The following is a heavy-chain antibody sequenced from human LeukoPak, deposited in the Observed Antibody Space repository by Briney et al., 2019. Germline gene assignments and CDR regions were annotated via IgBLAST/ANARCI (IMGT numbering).Heavy chain of an antibody. CDR3: ARGGDCSGGSCYVDNWFDP. Sequence: ASVKVSCKASGGTFSSYAINWVRQATGQGLEWMGWMNPNSGNTGYAQKFQGRVTMTRNTSISTAYMELSSLRSEDTAVYYCARGGDCSGGSCYVDNWFDPWGQGTLVTVSS. V-gene: IGHV1-8*02. CDR2: MNPNSGNT. D-gene: IGHD2-15*01. J-gene: IGHJ5*02. CDR1: GGTFSSYA.